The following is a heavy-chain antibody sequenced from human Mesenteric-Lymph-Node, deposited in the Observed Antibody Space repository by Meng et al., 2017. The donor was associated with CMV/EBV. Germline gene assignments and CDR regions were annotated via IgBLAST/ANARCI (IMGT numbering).Heavy chain of an antibody. J-gene: IGHJ4*02. V-gene: IGHV1-69*10. Sequence: SVKVSCKASGGTFTSYGISWVRQAPGQGLEWMGGIIPILGIANYAQKFQGRVTITADKSTSTAYMELSSLRSEDTAVYYCASPLPYDGIGYYYAFWGQGTLVTVSS. CDR2: IIPILGIA. CDR1: GGTFTSYG. D-gene: IGHD3-22*01. CDR3: ASPLPYDGIGYYYAF.